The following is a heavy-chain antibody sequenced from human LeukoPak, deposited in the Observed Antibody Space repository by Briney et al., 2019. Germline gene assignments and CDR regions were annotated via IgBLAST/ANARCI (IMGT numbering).Heavy chain of an antibody. V-gene: IGHV4-34*01. Sequence: SETLSLTCAVYGVSFGGYYWSWIRQPPGKGLEWIGEINHSGSTNYNPSLKSRVTISVDTSKNQFSLKLSSVTAADTAVYYCARQAYYDFWSGYYPPGYFDYWGQGTLVTVSS. D-gene: IGHD3-3*01. CDR1: GVSFGGYY. J-gene: IGHJ4*02. CDR3: ARQAYYDFWSGYYPPGYFDY. CDR2: INHSGST.